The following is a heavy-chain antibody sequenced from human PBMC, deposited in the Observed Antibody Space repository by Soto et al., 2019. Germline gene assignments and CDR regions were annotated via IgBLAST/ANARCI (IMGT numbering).Heavy chain of an antibody. D-gene: IGHD6-13*01. CDR2: ISSSSSYI. CDR1: GFTFSSYS. J-gene: IGHJ4*02. CDR3: ARDPFSGSWFDY. V-gene: IGHV3-21*01. Sequence: EVQLVESGGGLVKPGGSLRLSCAASGFTFSSYSMKWVRQAPGKGLEWVSSISSSSSYIYYADSVKGRFTISRDNAKNSLYLQMNSLRAEDTAVYSCARDPFSGSWFDYWGQGTLVTVSS.